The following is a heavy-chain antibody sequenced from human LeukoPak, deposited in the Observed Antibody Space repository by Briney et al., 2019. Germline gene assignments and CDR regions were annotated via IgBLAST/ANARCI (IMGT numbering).Heavy chain of an antibody. D-gene: IGHD4-17*01. CDR3: ARVASYGDHANYYYYYMDV. J-gene: IGHJ6*03. V-gene: IGHV3-9*01. Sequence: PGGSLRLSCAASGFTFDDYAMHWVRQPPGKGLEWVSRISWNSGSIGYADSVKGRFIISRDNAKNSLYLQMNRLRAEDTAVYYCARVASYGDHANYYYYYMDVWGKGTTVTISS. CDR2: ISWNSGSI. CDR1: GFTFDDYA.